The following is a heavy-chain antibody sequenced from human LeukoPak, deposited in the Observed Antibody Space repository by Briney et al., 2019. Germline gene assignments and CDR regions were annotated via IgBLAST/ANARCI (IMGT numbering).Heavy chain of an antibody. Sequence: PGGSLRLSCAASGFTVITNDMTWVRQAPGKGLEWVSVLYSDGNTKYADSVQGRFTISRDNSKNTLYLEMNSLSPDDTAVYYCARGVEPLAANTLAYWGQGTLCTVSS. V-gene: IGHV3-53*01. CDR3: ARGVEPLAANTLAY. J-gene: IGHJ4*02. CDR1: GFTVITND. D-gene: IGHD1-14*01. CDR2: LYSDGNT.